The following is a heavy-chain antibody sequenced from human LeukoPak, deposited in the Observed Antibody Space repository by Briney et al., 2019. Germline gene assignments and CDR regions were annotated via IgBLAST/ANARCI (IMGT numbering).Heavy chain of an antibody. Sequence: GGSLRLSCAASGFTFSNYGMHWVRQAPGKGLEWVAFIRYDGSNKYYADSVKGRFTISRDNSKSTLFLQMNSLRAEDTAVYYCAKDEKAYYYDSSGYEDYWGQGTLVTVSS. CDR3: AKDEKAYYYDSSGYEDY. V-gene: IGHV3-30*02. CDR2: IRYDGSNK. D-gene: IGHD3-22*01. CDR1: GFTFSNYG. J-gene: IGHJ4*02.